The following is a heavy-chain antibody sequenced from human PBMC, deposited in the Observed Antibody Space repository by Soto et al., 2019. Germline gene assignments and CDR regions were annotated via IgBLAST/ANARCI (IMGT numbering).Heavy chain of an antibody. Sequence: EVQLVESEGGLVEPGGSLRLSCAASGFTFRDAWMTWVRQAPGKGLEWVGRIKARSDGGTAVYAAPVQGIFTISRDDSKNTVSLEMDSLKTEDTAVYYSNKVVDGDVLNFWGQGTLVTVSS. CDR3: NKVVDGDVLNF. J-gene: IGHJ4*02. CDR1: GFTFRDAW. D-gene: IGHD6-19*01. CDR2: IKARSDGGTA. V-gene: IGHV3-15*01.